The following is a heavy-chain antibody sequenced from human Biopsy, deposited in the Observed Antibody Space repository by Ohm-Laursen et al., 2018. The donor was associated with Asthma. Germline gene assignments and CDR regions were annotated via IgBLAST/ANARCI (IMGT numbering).Heavy chain of an antibody. V-gene: IGHV1-18*01. D-gene: IGHD3-10*01. CDR3: ARAVDYSHYYGIDV. CDR2: ISVYNGNT. Sequence: DSVKVSCKTSGYTFNRAGINWVRQAPGQGLEWMGWISVYNGNTKVAQKLQDRVTMITDTSTSTAYMELRSLRSDDTAVYFCARAVDYSHYYGIDVWGQGTSVTVS. CDR1: GYTFNRAG. J-gene: IGHJ6*02.